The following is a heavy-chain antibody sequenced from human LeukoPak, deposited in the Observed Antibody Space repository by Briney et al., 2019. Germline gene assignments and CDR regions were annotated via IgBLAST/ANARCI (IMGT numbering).Heavy chain of an antibody. CDR3: ARGPQRDYYDRGDAFDI. CDR1: GGSISSYY. CDR2: IYHSGST. D-gene: IGHD3-22*01. Sequence: SETLSLTCTVSGGSISSYYWGWIRQPPGKGLEWIGSIYHSGSTYYNPSLKSRVTISVDTSKNQFSLKLSSVTAADTAVYYCARGPQRDYYDRGDAFDIWGQGTMVTVSS. J-gene: IGHJ3*02. V-gene: IGHV4-38-2*02.